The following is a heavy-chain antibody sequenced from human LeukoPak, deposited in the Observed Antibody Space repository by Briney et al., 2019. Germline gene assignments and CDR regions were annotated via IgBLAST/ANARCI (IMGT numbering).Heavy chain of an antibody. V-gene: IGHV1-2*02. J-gene: IGHJ3*02. Sequence: GASVKVSCKASGYTFTGYYMHWVRQAPGQELEWMGWINPNSGGTNYAQKFQGRVTMTRDTSISTAYMELSRLRSDDAAVYYCARVVRAYLDAFDIWGQGTMVTVSS. D-gene: IGHD2-21*01. CDR1: GYTFTGYY. CDR3: ARVVRAYLDAFDI. CDR2: INPNSGGT.